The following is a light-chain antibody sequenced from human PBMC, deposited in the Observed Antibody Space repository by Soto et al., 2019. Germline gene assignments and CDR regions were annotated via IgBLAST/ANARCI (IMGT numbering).Light chain of an antibody. CDR2: GAS. Sequence: EIVMTQSPATLSVSPGERATLSCRASQSVSSNLAWYQQKPGQAPMLLIYGASTRATGIPARFSGSGSGSEFPLTISSLQFEDFAVYSCQQYNNWPPYPFGQGTKLEIK. J-gene: IGKJ2*01. V-gene: IGKV3-15*01. CDR3: QQYNNWPPYP. CDR1: QSVSSN.